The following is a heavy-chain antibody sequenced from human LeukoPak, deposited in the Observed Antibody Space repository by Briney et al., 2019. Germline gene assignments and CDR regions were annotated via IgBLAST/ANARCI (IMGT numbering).Heavy chain of an antibody. V-gene: IGHV4-61*02. Sequence: PSETLSLTCTVSGGSISSGTYYWSWIRQPAGKGLEWIGRIYTSGSTNYNPSLKSRVTISLDPSKNQFSLKLSSVTAADTAVYYCARDGSGWLNWFDPWGQGTLVTVSP. J-gene: IGHJ5*02. CDR2: IYTSGST. CDR1: GGSISSGTYY. D-gene: IGHD6-19*01. CDR3: ARDGSGWLNWFDP.